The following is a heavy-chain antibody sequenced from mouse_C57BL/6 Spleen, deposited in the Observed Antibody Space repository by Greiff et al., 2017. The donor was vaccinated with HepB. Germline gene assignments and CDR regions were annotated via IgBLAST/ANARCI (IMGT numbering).Heavy chain of an antibody. CDR1: GFTFSSYG. CDR3: ARDYDPFAY. D-gene: IGHD2-4*01. Sequence: EVHLVESGGDLVKPGGSLKLSCAASGFTFSSYGMSWVRQTPDKRLEWVATISSGGSYTYYPDSVKGRFTISRDNAKNTLYLQMSSLKSEDTAMYYCARDYDPFAYWGQGTLVTVSA. V-gene: IGHV5-6*01. CDR2: ISSGGSYT. J-gene: IGHJ3*01.